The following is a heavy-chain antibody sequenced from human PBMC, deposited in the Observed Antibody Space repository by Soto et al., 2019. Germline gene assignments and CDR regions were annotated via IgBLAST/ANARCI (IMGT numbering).Heavy chain of an antibody. Sequence: PVGSLRLSCASSVFTFSSYSMNCVRQAPGKWLEWVSSISSSSSYIYYADSVKGRFTISRDNAKNSLYLQMNSLRAEDTAVYYCARDRNYYDSSGYPKTSTDFDYRGQGTLVTVYS. D-gene: IGHD3-22*01. V-gene: IGHV3-21*01. CDR1: VFTFSSYS. CDR3: ARDRNYYDSSGYPKTSTDFDY. J-gene: IGHJ4*02. CDR2: ISSSSSYI.